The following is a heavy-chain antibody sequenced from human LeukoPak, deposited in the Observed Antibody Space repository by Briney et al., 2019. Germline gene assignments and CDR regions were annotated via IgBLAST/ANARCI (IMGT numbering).Heavy chain of an antibody. CDR3: ARGNSPGFDY. V-gene: IGHV3-53*04. D-gene: IGHD4-23*01. J-gene: IGHJ4*02. CDR2: IYSGGST. CDR1: GFTVSSNY. Sequence: PGGSLRLSCAASGFTVSSNYMSWVRQAPGKGLVWVSVIYSGGSTYYADSVKGRFTISRHNPKNTLYLQMNSLRAEDTALYYCARGNSPGFDYWGQGTLVTVSS.